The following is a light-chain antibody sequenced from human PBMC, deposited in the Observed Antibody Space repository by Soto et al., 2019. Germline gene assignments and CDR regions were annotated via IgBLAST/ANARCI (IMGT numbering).Light chain of an antibody. J-gene: IGLJ3*02. CDR2: PTN. V-gene: IGLV7-43*01. CDR3: LLMYGAAGV. CDR1: TGAVTSGYY. Sequence: QTVVTQEPSLTVSPGGTVTLTCAPSTGAVTSGYYPNWFQQKPGQAPRALIYPTNNKHSWTPARFSGSLLGGKAALTLSGVQPEDEAEYYCLLMYGAAGVFGGGTKLTVL.